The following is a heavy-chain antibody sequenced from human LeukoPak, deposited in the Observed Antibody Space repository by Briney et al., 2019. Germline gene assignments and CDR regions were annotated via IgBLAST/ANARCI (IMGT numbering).Heavy chain of an antibody. V-gene: IGHV3-23*01. Sequence: GGSVRPSCAASGFTFNNYAMTWVRQSPGKGLEWVSAVSGRVDATYYADSVKRRFTFSSDDSRNTLYLQMNSLRAEDTAVYHCAKAPPAATNYYYGMDVWGQGTTVTVSS. CDR3: AKAPPAATNYYYGMDV. CDR1: GFTFNNYA. D-gene: IGHD2-15*01. J-gene: IGHJ6*02. CDR2: VSGRVDAT.